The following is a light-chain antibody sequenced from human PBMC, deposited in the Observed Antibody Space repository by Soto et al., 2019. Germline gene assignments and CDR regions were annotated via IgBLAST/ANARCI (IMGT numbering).Light chain of an antibody. CDR2: ENN. CDR3: GAWDSSLSDWV. V-gene: IGLV1-51*02. J-gene: IGLJ3*02. CDR1: SSNIGNNY. Sequence: QSVLTQPPSVSAAPGQKVTISCSGSSSNIGNNYVSWYQQLPGTPPKLLIYENNKGPSGIPDRFSGSKSGTSATLGISGLQTGDEADYYCGAWDSSLSDWVFGGGTKLTVL.